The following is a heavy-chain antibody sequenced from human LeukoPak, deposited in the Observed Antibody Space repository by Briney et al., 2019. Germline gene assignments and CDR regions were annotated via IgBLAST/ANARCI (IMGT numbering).Heavy chain of an antibody. CDR2: IYYSVST. CDR1: GGSISSYY. D-gene: IGHD5-18*01. J-gene: IGHJ4*02. CDR3: ARSSRMDTAMVTGFDY. Sequence: SETLSLTCTVSGGSISSYYWSWIRQPPGKGLEWIGYIYYSVSTNYNPSLKSRVTISVDTSKNQFSLKLSSVTAADTAVYYCARSSRMDTAMVTGFDYWGQGTLVTVSS. V-gene: IGHV4-59*01.